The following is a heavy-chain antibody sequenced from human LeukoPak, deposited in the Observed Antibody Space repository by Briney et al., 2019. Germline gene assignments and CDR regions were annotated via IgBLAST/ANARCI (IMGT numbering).Heavy chain of an antibody. J-gene: IGHJ1*01. Sequence: GASVKVSCKASGYTFTSYYMHWVRQAPGQGLEWMGTINPSGGSTSYAQKFQGRVTMTEDTSTDTAYMELSSLRSEDTAVYYCATVTYDSSGYYGAEYFQHWGQGTLVTVSS. CDR1: GYTFTSYY. V-gene: IGHV1-46*01. CDR3: ATVTYDSSGYYGAEYFQH. CDR2: INPSGGST. D-gene: IGHD3-22*01.